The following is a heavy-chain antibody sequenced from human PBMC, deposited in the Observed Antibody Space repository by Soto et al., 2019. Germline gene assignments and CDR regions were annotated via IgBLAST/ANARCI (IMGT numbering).Heavy chain of an antibody. V-gene: IGHV1-18*01. J-gene: IGHJ4*02. CDR1: GYTFTTYG. CDR3: ARDPVAGTYFDY. D-gene: IGHD6-19*01. Sequence: QVQLVQSGAEVKKPGASVKVSCKASGYTFTTYGISWVRQAPGQGLEWMGWINAYNGNTNYAQKLQGRVTMTTDTSTSTAYMKLRSLRSDYTAVYYWARDPVAGTYFDYWGQGTLVTVSS. CDR2: INAYNGNT.